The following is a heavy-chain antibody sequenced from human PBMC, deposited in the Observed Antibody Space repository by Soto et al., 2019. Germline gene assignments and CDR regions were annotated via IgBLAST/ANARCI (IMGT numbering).Heavy chain of an antibody. CDR1: GFTFDDYA. V-gene: IGHV3-9*01. CDR2: ISWNSGSI. Sequence: GGSLRLSCAASGFTFDDYAMHWVRQAPGKGLEWVSGISWNSGSIGYADSVKGRFTISRDNAKNSLYLQMNSLRAEDTALYYCAKESYRSRYCRGGSCYTGYAFDIWGQGTMVTVSS. J-gene: IGHJ3*02. D-gene: IGHD2-15*01. CDR3: AKESYRSRYCRGGSCYTGYAFDI.